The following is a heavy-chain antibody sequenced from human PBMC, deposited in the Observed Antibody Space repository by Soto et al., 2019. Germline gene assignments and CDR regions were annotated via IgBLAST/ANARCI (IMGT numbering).Heavy chain of an antibody. V-gene: IGHV4-61*02. J-gene: IGHJ6*02. CDR3: ARDREAGYNFYYGMDV. CDR2: IYTSPSI. Sequence: SETLSLPCTVSGGSVSSSSHSWTWIRQPAGKGREWIGRIYTSPSINYHPSLKGRCTLSVDTSTNQVSLRLASVTAADPAIYYCARDREAGYNFYYGMDVWCQGTTVTVSS. CDR1: GGSVSSSSHS. D-gene: IGHD6-19*01.